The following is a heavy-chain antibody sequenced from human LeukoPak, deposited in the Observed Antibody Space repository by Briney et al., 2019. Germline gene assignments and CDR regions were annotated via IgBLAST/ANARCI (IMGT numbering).Heavy chain of an antibody. D-gene: IGHD5-12*01. V-gene: IGHV3-7*01. J-gene: IGHJ4*02. CDR1: GFTFSNYW. Sequence: TRGSLRLSCAASGFTFSNYWMGWVRQAPGKGLEWVANIKQDGSEIYYVDSVKGRFTISRDTAKDSLYLQMNSLRAEDTAVYYSGRDLGHGGYDLYDYWGQGTLVTVSS. CDR2: IKQDGSEI. CDR3: GRDLGHGGYDLYDY.